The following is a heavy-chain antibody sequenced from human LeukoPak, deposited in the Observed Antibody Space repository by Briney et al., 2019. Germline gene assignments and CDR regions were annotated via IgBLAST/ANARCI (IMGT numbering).Heavy chain of an antibody. CDR3: TRETSSRYFDY. Sequence: ASVKVSCKASGYTLTSYDINWVGQATGQGLEWMGWMNPNSGRTGYAQNFQGRITITRNTSISTAYLELSSLRSDDTAVYYYTRETSSRYFDYWGQGTLVPVSS. CDR1: GYTLTSYD. V-gene: IGHV1-8*01. J-gene: IGHJ4*02. CDR2: MNPNSGRT.